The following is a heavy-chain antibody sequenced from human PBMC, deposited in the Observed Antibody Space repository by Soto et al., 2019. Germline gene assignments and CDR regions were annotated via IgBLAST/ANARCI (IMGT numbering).Heavy chain of an antibody. CDR3: ARASTSGTLLDS. CDR1: GDSISTRYW. CDR2: VYHSGST. J-gene: IGHJ4*02. Sequence: SQTRSLTRPVCGDSISTRYWWNWDSQPPGKGLEWIGEVYHSGSTNYNPSFKSRVAMSVDKSKNQFSLKLNSVTAADTALYYRARASTSGTLLDSWGQGSPVTVS. V-gene: IGHV4-4*02. D-gene: IGHD1-1*01.